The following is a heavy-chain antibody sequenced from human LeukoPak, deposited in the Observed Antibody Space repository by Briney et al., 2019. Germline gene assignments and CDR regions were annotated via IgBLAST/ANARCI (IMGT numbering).Heavy chain of an antibody. V-gene: IGHV4-34*01. Sequence: SETLSLTCAVYGESSFSSYYWSWIRQTPGGALEWIGEINHSGYTNYNPSLKSRVTLSIDTSKNQFSLRLISVTAADTAVYDCSRQVVGNDYWGQGTLVTVSS. D-gene: IGHD3-22*01. CDR1: GESSFSSYY. CDR3: SRQVVGNDY. J-gene: IGHJ4*02. CDR2: INHSGYT.